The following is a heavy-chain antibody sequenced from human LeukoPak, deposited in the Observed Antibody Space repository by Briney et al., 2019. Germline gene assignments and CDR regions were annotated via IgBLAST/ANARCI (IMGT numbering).Heavy chain of an antibody. D-gene: IGHD3-3*01. CDR2: IYYRGGT. CDR3: ASHRTYYDFWSGPLDI. J-gene: IGHJ3*02. Sequence: SETLSLTCTVSGGSISSYYWSWIRQPPGKGLEWTGNIYYRGGTNQNPSLKSRVTMSVDTSKNQFSLKLSSVTAADTAVYYCASHRTYYDFWSGPLDIWGQGTMVTVSS. CDR1: GGSISSYY. V-gene: IGHV4-59*12.